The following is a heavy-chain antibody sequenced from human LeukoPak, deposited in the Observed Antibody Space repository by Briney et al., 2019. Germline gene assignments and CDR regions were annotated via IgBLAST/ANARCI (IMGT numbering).Heavy chain of an antibody. CDR1: GYTFTGYY. D-gene: IGHD5-12*01. V-gene: IGHV1-2*02. Sequence: GASVKVSCKASGYTFTGYYMHWVRQAPGQGLEWMGWINPNSGGTNYAQKFQGRVTMTRDTSISTAYMELSRLRSDDTAVYYCARDRQDGGYDYVQTYYYYYMDVWGKGTTVTVSS. J-gene: IGHJ6*03. CDR3: ARDRQDGGYDYVQTYYYYYMDV. CDR2: INPNSGGT.